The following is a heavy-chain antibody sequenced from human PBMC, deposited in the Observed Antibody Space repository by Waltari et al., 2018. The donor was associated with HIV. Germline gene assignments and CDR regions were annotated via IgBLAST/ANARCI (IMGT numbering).Heavy chain of an antibody. J-gene: IGHJ5*02. CDR3: ARGTTFCSSSICYGGWFDP. Sequence: QVQLQESGPGLVKPSETLSLTCSVSGYSISSGYYWGWLRQPPGKGLEWIGNIYETGSSHSNPSLKSRVTISVDTSKNQFSLKLSSVTAADTAIYYCARGTTFCSSSICYGGWFDPWGQGTLVTVSS. CDR2: IYETGSS. CDR1: GYSISSGYY. V-gene: IGHV4-38-2*02. D-gene: IGHD2-2*01.